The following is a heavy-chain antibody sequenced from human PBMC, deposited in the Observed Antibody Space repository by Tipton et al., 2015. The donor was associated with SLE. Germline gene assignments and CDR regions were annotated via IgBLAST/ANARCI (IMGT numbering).Heavy chain of an antibody. D-gene: IGHD3-3*02. Sequence: TLSLTCTVSGGSIRSYYWTWIRQPPGKRLEWIAYIYHSGITNYNPSLQSRVTISVDRSKNQFSLKLTFVTAADTAVYYCARGPPFMEWERNWFDPWGQGTQVTVSS. CDR2: IYHSGIT. J-gene: IGHJ5*02. V-gene: IGHV4-59*01. CDR1: GGSIRSYY. CDR3: ARGPPFMEWERNWFDP.